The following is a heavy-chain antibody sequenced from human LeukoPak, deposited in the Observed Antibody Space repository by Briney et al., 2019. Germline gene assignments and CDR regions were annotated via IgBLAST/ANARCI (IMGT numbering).Heavy chain of an antibody. CDR2: ISSNGGST. CDR3: ASLDV. Sequence: GGSLRLSCAAPGFTFSSYAMHWVRQAPGKGLEYVSAISSNGGSTYYANSVKGRFTISRDNSKNTLYLQMGSLRAEDMAVYYCASLDVWGQGTTVTVSS. V-gene: IGHV3-64*01. J-gene: IGHJ6*02. CDR1: GFTFSSYA.